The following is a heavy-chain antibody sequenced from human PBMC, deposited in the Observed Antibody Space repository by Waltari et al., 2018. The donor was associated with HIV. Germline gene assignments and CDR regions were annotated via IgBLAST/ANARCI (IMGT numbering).Heavy chain of an antibody. D-gene: IGHD6-13*01. CDR1: GFSFSIYA. Sequence: EVQLLESGGGVVQPGGSLILSCRASGFSFSIYAMNWVRQAPGKGLEWVSGISGSGDNRYDADSVNGRFTISRDNAKNKVFLQMKSLRPEDTAFYYCTKDPVTAVGNINWFDPWGQGTLVTVSS. CDR2: ISGSGDNR. J-gene: IGHJ5*02. V-gene: IGHV3-23*01. CDR3: TKDPVTAVGNINWFDP.